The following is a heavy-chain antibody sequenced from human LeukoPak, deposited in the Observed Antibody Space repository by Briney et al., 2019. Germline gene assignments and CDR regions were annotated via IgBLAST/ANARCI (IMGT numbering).Heavy chain of an antibody. Sequence: GGSLRLSCAASGFTFSSYAMSWVRQAPGKGLEWVSAISGSGGSTYYADSVKGRFTISRDNSRNTLYLQMNSLRAEDTAVYYCAKDDIVLMVYARGYLDWGQGTLVTVSS. V-gene: IGHV3-23*01. J-gene: IGHJ4*02. CDR3: AKDDIVLMVYARGYLD. CDR1: GFTFSSYA. D-gene: IGHD2-8*01. CDR2: ISGSGGST.